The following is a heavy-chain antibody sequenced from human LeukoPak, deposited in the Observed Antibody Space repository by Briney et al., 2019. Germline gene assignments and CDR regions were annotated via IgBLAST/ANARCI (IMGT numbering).Heavy chain of an antibody. Sequence: PGGSLRLSCAASGFTFSSYWMHWVRQAPGKGLVWVSRINSDGSSTSYADSVKGRFTISRDNAKNTLYLQMNILRAEDTAVYYCARVSYYDFWSGYPTDYWGQGTLVTVSS. CDR2: INSDGSST. D-gene: IGHD3-3*01. J-gene: IGHJ4*02. CDR3: ARVSYYDFWSGYPTDY. CDR1: GFTFSSYW. V-gene: IGHV3-74*01.